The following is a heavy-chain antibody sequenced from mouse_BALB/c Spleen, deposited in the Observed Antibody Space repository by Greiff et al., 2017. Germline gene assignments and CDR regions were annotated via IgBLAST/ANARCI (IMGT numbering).Heavy chain of an antibody. V-gene: IGHV1S56*01. CDR1: GYTFTSYY. J-gene: IGHJ3*01. D-gene: IGHD1-2*01. CDR2: IYPGNVNT. Sequence: QVQLQQPGPELVKPGASVRISCKASGYTFTSYYIHWVKQRPGQGLEWIGWIYPGNVNTKYNEKFKGKATLTADKSSSTAYMQLSSLTSEDAAVYFCARGATAFAYWGQGTLVTVSA. CDR3: ARGATAFAY.